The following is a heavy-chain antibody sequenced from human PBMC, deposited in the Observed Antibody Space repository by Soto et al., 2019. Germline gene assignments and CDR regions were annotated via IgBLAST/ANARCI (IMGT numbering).Heavy chain of an antibody. D-gene: IGHD2-21*01. CDR1: GSSVSGDFY. Sequence: SETLSLTCAVSGSSVSGDFYWAWIRQPPGKGLEWIGSVYPSGNTYYLPSLRGRISLSIDTSKNHISLTLTSVTAADTALYYCVAYSASHNCFGRWGQGTLVTVSS. V-gene: IGHV4-38-2*01. J-gene: IGHJ5*02. CDR2: VYPSGNT. CDR3: VAYSASHNCFGR.